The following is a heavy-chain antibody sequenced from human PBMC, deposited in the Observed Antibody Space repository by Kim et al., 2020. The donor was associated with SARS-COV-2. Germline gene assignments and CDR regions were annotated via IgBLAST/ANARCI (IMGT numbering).Heavy chain of an antibody. D-gene: IGHD2-2*01. CDR3: ASLYCSSTSCYDAFDI. Sequence: ASVKVSCKASGYTFTSYYMHWVRQAPGQGLEWMGIINPSGGSTSYAQKFQGRVTMTRDTSTSTVYMELSSLRSEDTAVYYCASLYCSSTSCYDAFDIWGQGTMVTVSS. CDR1: GYTFTSYY. CDR2: INPSGGST. J-gene: IGHJ3*02. V-gene: IGHV1-46*01.